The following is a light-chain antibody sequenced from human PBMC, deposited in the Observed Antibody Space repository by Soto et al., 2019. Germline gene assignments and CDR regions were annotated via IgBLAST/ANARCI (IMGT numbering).Light chain of an antibody. Sequence: DIVMPQSTDSLAVSLGARATINCKSSQSVLYSSNNKNYLAWYQQKPGQPPKLLISWASIRESGVPDRFSGSVSGTDFTLAISSLQAEDVAVDYCQHSYSTHPTCGQGTKVES. V-gene: IGKV4-1*01. CDR1: QSVLYSSNNKNY. CDR2: WAS. J-gene: IGKJ1*01. CDR3: QHSYSTHPT.